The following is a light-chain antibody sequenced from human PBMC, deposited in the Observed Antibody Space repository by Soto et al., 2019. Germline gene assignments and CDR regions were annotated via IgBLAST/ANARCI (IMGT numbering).Light chain of an antibody. CDR3: QKRSNWPPIT. CDR2: DAS. Sequence: EIVLTQSPATLSLSPGERATLSCRASQSVSSYLAWYQQKPGQAPRLLIYDASNRATGIPARFSGTASGTDFTLTISSLEPEDFAVYYCQKRSNWPPITFGQGTRLQIK. V-gene: IGKV3-11*01. J-gene: IGKJ5*01. CDR1: QSVSSY.